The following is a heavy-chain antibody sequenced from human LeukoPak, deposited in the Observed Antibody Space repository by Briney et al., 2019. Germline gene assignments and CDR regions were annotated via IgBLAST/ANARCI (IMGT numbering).Heavy chain of an antibody. V-gene: IGHV1-8*02. CDR2: MNPNSGNT. J-gene: IGHJ5*02. CDR1: GYTFTSYG. D-gene: IGHD3-10*01. CDR3: ARSSHYYGSGSYSAEFDP. Sequence: GASVKVSCKASGYTFTSYGINWVRQATGQGLEWMGWMNPNSGNTGYAQKFQGRVTMTRNTSISTAYMELSSLRSEDTAVYYCARSSHYYGSGSYSAEFDPWGQGTLVTVSS.